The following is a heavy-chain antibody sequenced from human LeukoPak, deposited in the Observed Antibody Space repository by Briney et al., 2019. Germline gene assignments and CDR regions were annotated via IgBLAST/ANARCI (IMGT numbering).Heavy chain of an antibody. CDR1: GGTFSSYA. CDR2: IIPIFGTA. J-gene: IGHJ6*04. CDR3: ARVGSLRGSDYYYGMDV. Sequence: SVKVSCKASGGTFSSYAISWVRQAPGQGLQWMGGIIPIFGTANYAQKFQGRVTITADESTSTAYMELSSLRSEDTAVYYCARVGSLRGSDYYYGMDVWGKGTTVTVSS. D-gene: IGHD3-10*01. V-gene: IGHV1-69*13.